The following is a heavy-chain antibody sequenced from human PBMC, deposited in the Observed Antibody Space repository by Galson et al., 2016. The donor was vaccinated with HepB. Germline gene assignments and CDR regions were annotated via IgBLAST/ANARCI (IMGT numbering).Heavy chain of an antibody. Sequence: ETLSLTCTVSGDSISSSRYYWGWIRQPPGKGLEWIGSIYYSGTTYYNPSLKSRVTISVDTSKNQFSLTLSSVTAADTAVYYCARLYGDYEYYFYYYGMDVWGQGTTVTVSS. CDR3: ARLYGDYEYYFYYYGMDV. J-gene: IGHJ6*02. CDR2: IYYSGTT. CDR1: GDSISSSRYY. D-gene: IGHD4-17*01. V-gene: IGHV4-39*01.